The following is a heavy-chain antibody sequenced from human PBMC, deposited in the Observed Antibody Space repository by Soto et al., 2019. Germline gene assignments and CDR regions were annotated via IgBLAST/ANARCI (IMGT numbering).Heavy chain of an antibody. J-gene: IGHJ5*02. Sequence: ALVKGSCKTSGYRNTIDGSSWGRQKKGQGLEWMGWISAYNGNTNYAQKLQGRVTMTTDTSTSTAYMELRSLRSDDTAVYYCARVVDVPTTPNWFDPWGQGTLVTVSS. V-gene: IGHV1-18*01. CDR2: ISAYNGNT. CDR1: GYRNTIDG. D-gene: IGHD2-8*01. CDR3: ARVVDVPTTPNWFDP.